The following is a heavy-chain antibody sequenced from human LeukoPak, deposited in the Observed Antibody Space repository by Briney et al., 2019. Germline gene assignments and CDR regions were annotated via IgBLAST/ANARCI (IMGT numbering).Heavy chain of an antibody. CDR2: IYYRGST. D-gene: IGHD7-27*01. CDR1: GGSISSYY. CDR3: ARGETGASLFDY. J-gene: IGHJ4*02. Sequence: TSETLSLTCTVSGGSISSYYWSWIRQPPGKGLEWIGYIYYRGSTNYNPSLKSRVTISVDTSKNQFSLKLSSVTAADTAVYYCARGETGASLFDYWGQGTLVTVSS. V-gene: IGHV4-59*01.